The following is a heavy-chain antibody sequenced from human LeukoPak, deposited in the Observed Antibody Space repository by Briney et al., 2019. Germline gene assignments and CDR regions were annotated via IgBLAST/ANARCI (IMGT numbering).Heavy chain of an antibody. CDR1: GYTFTSYG. V-gene: IGHV1-18*01. Sequence: ASVKVSCKASGYTFTSYGISWVRQAPGQGLEWMGWISAYNDNTNYAQKLQGRVTMTTDTSTSTAYMELRSLRSDDTAVYYCARDEVIAAAGYDAFDIWGQGTMVTVSS. D-gene: IGHD6-13*01. CDR2: ISAYNDNT. CDR3: ARDEVIAAAGYDAFDI. J-gene: IGHJ3*02.